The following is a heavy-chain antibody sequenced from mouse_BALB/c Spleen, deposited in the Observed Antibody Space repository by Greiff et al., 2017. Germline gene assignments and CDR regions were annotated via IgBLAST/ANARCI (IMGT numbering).Heavy chain of an antibody. CDR1: GFNIKDYY. V-gene: IGHV14-4*02. D-gene: IGHD3-1*01. CDR3: NAGEIGLGSLAY. J-gene: IGHJ3*01. CDR2: IDPENGDT. Sequence: VQLKESGAELVRSGASVKLSCTASGFNIKDYYMHWVKQRPEQGLEWIGWIDPENGDTEYAPKFQGKATMTADTSSNTAYLQLSSLTSEDTAVYYCNAGEIGLGSLAYWGQGTLVTVSA.